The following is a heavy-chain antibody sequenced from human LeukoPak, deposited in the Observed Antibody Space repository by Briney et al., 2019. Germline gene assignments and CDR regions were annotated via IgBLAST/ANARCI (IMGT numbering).Heavy chain of an antibody. D-gene: IGHD6-13*01. Sequence: ASVKVSCKASGYTFTSYGISWVRQAPGQGLEWMGWINPNSGGTNYAQKFQGRVTMTRDTSISTAYMELSRLRSDDTAVYYCARVRYSSSWSTDAFDIWGQGTMVTVSS. CDR1: GYTFTSYG. CDR3: ARVRYSSSWSTDAFDI. J-gene: IGHJ3*02. V-gene: IGHV1-2*02. CDR2: INPNSGGT.